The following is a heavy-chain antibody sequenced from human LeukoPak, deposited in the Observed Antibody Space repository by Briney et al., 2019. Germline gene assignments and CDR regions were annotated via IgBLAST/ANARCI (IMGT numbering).Heavy chain of an antibody. CDR1: GFTFSSYA. Sequence: GGSLRLSCAASGFTFSSYAMSWVRQAPGKGLEWVSAISGSGGSTYYADSVKGRFTISRDNSKNTLYPQMNSLRAEDTAVYYCARDYDFWSGPHLPTYYFDYWGQGTLVTVSS. V-gene: IGHV3-23*01. CDR2: ISGSGGST. J-gene: IGHJ4*02. D-gene: IGHD3-3*01. CDR3: ARDYDFWSGPHLPTYYFDY.